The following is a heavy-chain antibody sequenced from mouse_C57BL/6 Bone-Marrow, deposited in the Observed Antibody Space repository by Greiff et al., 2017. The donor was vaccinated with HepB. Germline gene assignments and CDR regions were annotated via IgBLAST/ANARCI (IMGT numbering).Heavy chain of an antibody. D-gene: IGHD2-4*01. V-gene: IGHV1-55*01. CDR3: ARGNDYDKGFAY. Sequence: VQLQQSGAELVKPGASVKMSCKASGYTFTSYWITWVKQRPGQGLEWIGDIYPGSGSTNYNEKFKSKATLTVDTSSSTAYMQLSSLTSEDSAVYYCARGNDYDKGFAYWGQGTLVTVSA. CDR1: GYTFTSYW. CDR2: IYPGSGST. J-gene: IGHJ3*01.